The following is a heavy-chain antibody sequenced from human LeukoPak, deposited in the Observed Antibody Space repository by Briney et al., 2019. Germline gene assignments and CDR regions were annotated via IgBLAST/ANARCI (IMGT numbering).Heavy chain of an antibody. CDR3: VRDYDTSGPQKTFFDF. CDR2: IIPIYDTS. Sequence: ASVKVSCKASGGTFSSYALIWVRQGPGRGLEWMGRIIPIYDTSHYIQRFQGRITFTADKSTGTAFMEMRNLRSEDTATYYCVRDYDTSGPQKTFFDFWGQGTLITVSS. J-gene: IGHJ4*02. V-gene: IGHV1-69*06. D-gene: IGHD3-22*01. CDR1: GGTFSSYA.